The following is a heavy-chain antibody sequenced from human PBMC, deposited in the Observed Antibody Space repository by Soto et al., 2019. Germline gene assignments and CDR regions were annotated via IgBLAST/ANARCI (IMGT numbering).Heavy chain of an antibody. Sequence: ASVKVSCKASGYTFTRYDISWVRQATGQGLEWMGWMNPNNGNTDYAPKFQGRVTMTMNTSIGTAYMELSSLRSEDTAVYYCARRPRNYYGLGSYSYFRHWGQGTLVTVSS. V-gene: IGHV1-8*01. CDR2: MNPNNGNT. CDR3: ARRPRNYYGLGSYSYFRH. CDR1: GYTFTRYD. J-gene: IGHJ1*01. D-gene: IGHD3-10*01.